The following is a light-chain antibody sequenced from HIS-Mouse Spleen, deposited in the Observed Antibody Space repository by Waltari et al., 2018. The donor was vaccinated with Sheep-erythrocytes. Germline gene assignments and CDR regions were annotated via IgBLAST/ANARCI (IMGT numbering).Light chain of an antibody. V-gene: IGKV3-20*01. CDR3: QQYGSSPWT. CDR2: GAS. J-gene: IGKJ1*01. CDR1: QSVSSSY. Sequence: EIVLTQSPGTLSLSPGERATLSCRASQSVSSSYLAWYQQKPGQAPRLLIYGASSRDNGIPERFIGSGSGTDFTLTISRLEPEDFAVYYCQQYGSSPWTFGQGTKVEIK.